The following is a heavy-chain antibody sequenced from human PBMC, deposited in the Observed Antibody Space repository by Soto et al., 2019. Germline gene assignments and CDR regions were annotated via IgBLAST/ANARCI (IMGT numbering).Heavy chain of an antibody. J-gene: IGHJ4*02. CDR3: AREGAVYFFDS. CDR2: IRNKANNYTT. Sequence: EVQLVESGGDLVQPGGSLRLSCVASGFTFSDPYMDWVRQAPGKGLEWVGRIRNKANNYTTEYAASVKGRFSISRDDSQNSRYLQLNSLKTEDTAVYFCAREGAVYFFDSWGRGTPVTVSS. CDR1: GFTFSDPY. D-gene: IGHD3-16*01. V-gene: IGHV3-72*01.